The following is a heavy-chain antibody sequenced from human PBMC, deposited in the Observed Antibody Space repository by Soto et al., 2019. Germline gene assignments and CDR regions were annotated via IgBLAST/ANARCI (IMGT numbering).Heavy chain of an antibody. D-gene: IGHD3-16*02. CDR1: GGSISSGGYY. V-gene: IGHV4-31*03. CDR3: ARGVITFGGVIAHMIDY. J-gene: IGHJ4*02. Sequence: SETLSLTCTVSGGSISSGGYYWSWIRQHPGKGLEWIGYIYYSGSTYYNPSLKSRVTISVDTSKNQFSLKLSSVTAADTAVYYCARGVITFGGVIAHMIDYWGQGTLVTVSS. CDR2: IYYSGST.